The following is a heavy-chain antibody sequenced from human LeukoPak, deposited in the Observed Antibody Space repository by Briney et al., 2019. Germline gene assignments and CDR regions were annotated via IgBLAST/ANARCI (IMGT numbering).Heavy chain of an antibody. D-gene: IGHD3-22*01. CDR2: IYSGGST. CDR1: GFTVSSNY. CDR3: ARAQRAYYYDSSGIDAFDI. J-gene: IGHJ3*02. Sequence: GGSLRLSCAASGFTVSSNYMSWVRQAPGKGLEWVSVIYSGGSTYYADSVKGRFTISRDNSKNTLYLQMNSLRAEDTAVYYCARAQRAYYYDSSGIDAFDIWGQGTMVTVSS. V-gene: IGHV3-53*01.